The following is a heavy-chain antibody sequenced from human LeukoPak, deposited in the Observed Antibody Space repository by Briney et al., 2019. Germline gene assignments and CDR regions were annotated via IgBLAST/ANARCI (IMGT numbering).Heavy chain of an antibody. CDR2: ISGNGGST. CDR1: GFTFSSYA. V-gene: IGHV3-23*01. CDR3: AKEGGYYDSTGGGNYNAFDI. Sequence: GGSLRLSCAASGFTFSSYAMSWVRQAPGKGLEWVSAISGNGGSTPYIDSVKGRFTISRDNSKNTLYPQMNSLRAEDTAVYYCAKEGGYYDSTGGGNYNAFDIWGQGTVVTVSS. J-gene: IGHJ3*02. D-gene: IGHD3-22*01.